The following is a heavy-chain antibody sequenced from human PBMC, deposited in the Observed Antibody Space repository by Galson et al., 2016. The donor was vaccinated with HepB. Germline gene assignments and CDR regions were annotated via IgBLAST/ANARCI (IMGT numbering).Heavy chain of an antibody. Sequence: QSGAEVKKLGESLRISCKGSGYNFDTHWIAWVRQLPGKGLEWMGVIYPGDSDTRYGPSFEGQVTISADKSLTTAFLQWNSLQASDTAMYYCTRHPYGRPFDYWGQGTQVIVSS. CDR1: GYNFDTHW. J-gene: IGHJ4*02. CDR3: TRHPYGRPFDY. V-gene: IGHV5-51*01. D-gene: IGHD2-21*01. CDR2: IYPGDSDT.